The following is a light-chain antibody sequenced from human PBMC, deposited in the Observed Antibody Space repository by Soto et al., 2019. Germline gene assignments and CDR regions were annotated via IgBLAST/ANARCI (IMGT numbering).Light chain of an antibody. J-gene: IGKJ3*01. CDR3: QQYGVSPLT. V-gene: IGKV3-20*01. CDR2: GAF. CDR1: ESLITKA. Sequence: EIVLTQSPGTLSLSPGETATLSCRATESLITKALAWYQQKPGQAPRLLIYGAFTRDAAIPDRFNGSGSGADFALTSSRLELEDSAVYYCQQYGVSPLTFGPGTKVEVK.